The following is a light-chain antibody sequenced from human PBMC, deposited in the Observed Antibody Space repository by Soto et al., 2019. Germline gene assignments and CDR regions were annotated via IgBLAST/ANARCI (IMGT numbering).Light chain of an antibody. Sequence: QSVLTQPASVSGSPGQSITVSCTGTSNDLGRYNYVSWYQQHPGKAPKLIIYEVSNRPSGVSDRFSGSKSGNTASLTISGLQAEDEADYYCSSYTSSSTLDVFGTGTKVTVL. CDR3: SSYTSSSTLDV. J-gene: IGLJ1*01. CDR1: SNDLGRYNY. CDR2: EVS. V-gene: IGLV2-14*01.